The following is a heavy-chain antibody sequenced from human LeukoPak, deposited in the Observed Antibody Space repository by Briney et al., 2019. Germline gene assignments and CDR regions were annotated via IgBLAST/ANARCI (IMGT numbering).Heavy chain of an antibody. J-gene: IGHJ4*02. D-gene: IGHD6-13*01. V-gene: IGHV3-21*01. CDR1: GFTFSSFS. CDR3: AKVKIATTGASYFDY. Sequence: GGSLRLSCAASGFTFSSFSMNWVRQAPGKGLEWVSSISSTSSYIYYADSVKGRFTISRDNSKNTLYLQMNSLRTEDTAIYYCAKVKIATTGASYFDYWGQGTLVTVSS. CDR2: ISSTSSYI.